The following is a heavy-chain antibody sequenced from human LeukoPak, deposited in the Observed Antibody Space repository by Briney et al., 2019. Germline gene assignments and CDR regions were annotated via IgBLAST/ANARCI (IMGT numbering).Heavy chain of an antibody. V-gene: IGHV4-34*01. CDR3: ARGFPLTDAFDI. CDR2: INHSGST. J-gene: IGHJ3*02. CDR1: GGSFSGYY. Sequence: PSEALSLTCAVYGGSFSGYYWSWIRQPPGKGLEWIGEINHSGSTNYNPSLKSRVTISVDTSKNQFSLKLSSVTAADTAVYYCARGFPLTDAFDIWGQGTMVTVSS.